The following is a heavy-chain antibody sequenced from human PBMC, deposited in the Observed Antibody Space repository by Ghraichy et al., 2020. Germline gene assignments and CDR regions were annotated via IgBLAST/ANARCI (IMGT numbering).Heavy chain of an antibody. D-gene: IGHD3-16*01. CDR1: GYTFTSYD. Sequence: ASVKVSCKASGYTFTSYDINWVRQATGQGLEWMGWMNPNSGNTGYAQKFQGRVTMTRNTSISTAYMELSSLRSEDTAVYYCARGSEGSDYIWGSYYYGMDVWGQGTTVTVSS. CDR3: ARGSEGSDYIWGSYYYGMDV. V-gene: IGHV1-8*01. CDR2: MNPNSGNT. J-gene: IGHJ6*02.